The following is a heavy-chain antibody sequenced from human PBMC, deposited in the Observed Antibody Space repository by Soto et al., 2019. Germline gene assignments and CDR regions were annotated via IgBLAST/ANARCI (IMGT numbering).Heavy chain of an antibody. J-gene: IGHJ5*02. CDR3: AREGQLLSRGWFDP. CDR2: IIPILGIA. V-gene: IGHV1-69*04. D-gene: IGHD2-2*01. CDR1: GGTFSSHT. Sequence: GAPVKGSCKASGGTFSSHTISWGRQGPGQGLEWMGRIIPILGIANYAQKFQGRVTITADKSTSTAYMELSSLRSEDTAVYYCAREGQLLSRGWFDPWGQGTLVTVSS.